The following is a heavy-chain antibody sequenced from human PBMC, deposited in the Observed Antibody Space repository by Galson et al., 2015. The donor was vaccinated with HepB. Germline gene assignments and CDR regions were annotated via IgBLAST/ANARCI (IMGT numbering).Heavy chain of an antibody. Sequence: ETLSLTCTVSGGSISSYYWSWIRQPPGKGLEWIGYIYYSGSTNYNPSLKSRVTISVDTSKNQFSLKLSSVTAADTAVYYCARHVGWADGPPSYWYFDLWGRGTLVTVSS. J-gene: IGHJ2*01. CDR2: IYYSGST. CDR3: ARHVGWADGPPSYWYFDL. D-gene: IGHD1-26*01. V-gene: IGHV4-59*08. CDR1: GGSISSYY.